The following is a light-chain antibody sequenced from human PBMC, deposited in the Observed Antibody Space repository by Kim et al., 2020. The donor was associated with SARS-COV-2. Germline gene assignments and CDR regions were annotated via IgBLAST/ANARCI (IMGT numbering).Light chain of an antibody. CDR3: SSHSTTTLVV. CDR2: YVS. V-gene: IGLV2-14*03. CDR1: NNDIGSYND. J-gene: IGLJ2*01. Sequence: QSALTQPAALSGSPGQSITISCTGTNNDIGSYNDVSWYQQHPGKAPKLMIYYVSDRPSGVSNRFSGSKSGNTASLTISGLQAEDEADYYCSSHSTTTLVVFGGGTKLTVL.